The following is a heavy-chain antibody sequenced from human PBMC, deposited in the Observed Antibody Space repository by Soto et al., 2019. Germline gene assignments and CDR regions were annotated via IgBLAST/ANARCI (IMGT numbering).Heavy chain of an antibody. J-gene: IGHJ4*02. CDR1: GFRFSIYS. Sequence: EVQLVESGGNLVQPGGSLRLSCAASGFRFSIYSMNWVRQAPGKGLEWSAYITSDTKTIKYADSVKGRFTISRDNGKNSVYLHMNSLRDEDTAVYYCARSVGGHVDYWGQGTVVTVSA. CDR3: ARSVGGHVDY. V-gene: IGHV3-48*02. D-gene: IGHD1-26*01. CDR2: ITSDTKTI.